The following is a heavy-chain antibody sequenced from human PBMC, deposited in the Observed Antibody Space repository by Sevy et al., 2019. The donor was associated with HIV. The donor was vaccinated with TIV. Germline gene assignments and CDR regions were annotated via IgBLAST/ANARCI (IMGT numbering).Heavy chain of an antibody. D-gene: IGHD4-17*01. Sequence: GGSLRLSCTASGFPFSSYEMNWVRQAPGKGLEWVSYITNSGTTKFYSDSVRGRFTISRDNARNSLHLQMNSPRAEDTAVYYCARDLPPSATTVAHFDCWGQGTLVTVSS. CDR2: ITNSGTTK. V-gene: IGHV3-48*03. CDR3: ARDLPPSATTVAHFDC. CDR1: GFPFSSYE. J-gene: IGHJ4*02.